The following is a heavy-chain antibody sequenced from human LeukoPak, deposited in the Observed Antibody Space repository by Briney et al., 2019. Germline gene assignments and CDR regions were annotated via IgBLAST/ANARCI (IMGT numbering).Heavy chain of an antibody. V-gene: IGHV3-20*04. CDR2: INWNGGST. D-gene: IGHD3-10*01. CDR1: GFTFDDYG. Sequence: PGGSLRLSCAASGFTFDDYGMSWVRQAPGKGLEWVSGINWNGGSTGYADSVKGRFTISRDNAKNSLYLQMNSLRAEDTALYYCARQAGSGTYYNPWDYWGQGTLVTVSS. J-gene: IGHJ4*02. CDR3: ARQAGSGTYYNPWDY.